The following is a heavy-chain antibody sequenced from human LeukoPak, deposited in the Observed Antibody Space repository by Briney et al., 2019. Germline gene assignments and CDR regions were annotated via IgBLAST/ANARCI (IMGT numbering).Heavy chain of an antibody. CDR1: GGSISSGGYY. V-gene: IGHV4-31*03. CDR2: IYYSGTT. D-gene: IGHD6-25*01. J-gene: IGHJ4*02. Sequence: TLSLTCTVSGGSISSGGYYWSWIRQHPGKGLEWIGYIYYSGTTYYNPSLKSRVTISVDTSKTQFPLKLSSVTAADTAVYYCARDLTSERLLDYWGQGTLVTVSS. CDR3: ARDLTSERLLDY.